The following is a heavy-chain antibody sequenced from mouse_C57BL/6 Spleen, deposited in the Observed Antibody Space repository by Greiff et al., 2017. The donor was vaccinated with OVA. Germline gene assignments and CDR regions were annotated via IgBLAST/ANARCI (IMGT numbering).Heavy chain of an antibody. D-gene: IGHD1-1*01. V-gene: IGHV1-82*01. CDR2: IYPGDGDT. CDR1: GYAFSSSW. Sequence: QVQLQQSGPELVKPGASVKISCKASGYAFSSSWMNWVKQRPGKGLEWIGRIYPGDGDTNYNGKFKGKATLTSDKSSSTAYMQLSSLTSEDSAVYFGAREGSYYYGSSDYWGQGTTLTVSS. J-gene: IGHJ2*01. CDR3: AREGSYYYGSSDY.